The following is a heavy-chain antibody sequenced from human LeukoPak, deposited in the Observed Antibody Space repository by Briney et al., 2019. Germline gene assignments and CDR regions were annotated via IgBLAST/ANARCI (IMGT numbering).Heavy chain of an antibody. CDR3: VRGRGDSSGYFYVSYDY. J-gene: IGHJ4*02. D-gene: IGHD3-22*01. Sequence: ASVKVSCKASGYTFTGYYMHWVRQAPGQGLEWMGWINPNSGGTNYAQKFQGRVTMTRDTSISTAYMELSRLRSDDTAVYYCVRGRGDSSGYFYVSYDYWGQGTLVTVSS. CDR1: GYTFTGYY. V-gene: IGHV1-2*02. CDR2: INPNSGGT.